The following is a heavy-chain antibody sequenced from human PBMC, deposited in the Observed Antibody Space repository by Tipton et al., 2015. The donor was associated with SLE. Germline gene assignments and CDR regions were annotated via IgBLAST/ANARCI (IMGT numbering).Heavy chain of an antibody. CDR2: IRYDDNKQ. V-gene: IGHV3-30*02. Sequence: SLRLSCVASGFTFSSYGMHWVRQAPGKGLEWVIFIRYDDNKQYYADSVKGRFTITRDNSKNALYLQMNTLRVEDTAAYYCAKERDPRAYGSGIDVWGQGTTVTVSS. CDR3: AKERDPRAYGSGIDV. CDR1: GFTFSSYG. J-gene: IGHJ6*02. D-gene: IGHD4-17*01.